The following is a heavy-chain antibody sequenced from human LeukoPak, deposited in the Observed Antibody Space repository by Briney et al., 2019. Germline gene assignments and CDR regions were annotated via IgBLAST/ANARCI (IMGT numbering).Heavy chain of an antibody. Sequence: GGSLRLSCAASGFTFSSYWMSWVRQAPGRGLEWVANIKQDGSEKYYVDSVKGRFTISRDNAKNSLYLQMNSLRAEDTAVYYCARSPDDYGDYAVDYWGQGTLVTVSS. J-gene: IGHJ4*02. V-gene: IGHV3-7*01. CDR1: GFTFSSYW. CDR2: IKQDGSEK. CDR3: ARSPDDYGDYAVDY. D-gene: IGHD4-17*01.